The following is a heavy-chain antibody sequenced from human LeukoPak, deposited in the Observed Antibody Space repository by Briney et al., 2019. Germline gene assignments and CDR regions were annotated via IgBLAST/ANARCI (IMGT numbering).Heavy chain of an antibody. J-gene: IGHJ4*02. V-gene: IGHV4-31*03. Sequence: PSETLSLTCTVSGGSISSGGYYWSWIRQHPGKGLEWIGYIYYSGSTYYNPSLKSRVTTSVDTSKNQFSLKLSSVTAADTAVYYCARVTTVTRYFDYWGQGTLVTVSS. CDR1: GGSISSGGYY. CDR3: ARVTTVTRYFDY. CDR2: IYYSGST. D-gene: IGHD4-17*01.